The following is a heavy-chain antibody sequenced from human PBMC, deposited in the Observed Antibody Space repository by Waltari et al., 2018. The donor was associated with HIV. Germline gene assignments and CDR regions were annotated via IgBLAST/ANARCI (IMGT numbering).Heavy chain of an antibody. V-gene: IGHV4-59*01. CDR2: IYYSVST. Sequence: QVHLQESGPGLVKPSETLSLTCTVSGGSISTYYWSWIRQSPGKGLEWIGYIYYSVSTNYNAPLQSRVTISVDTSKNQFSLKLNSVTAADTAVYYCARIKPVGAVAGPFDYWGQGTLVTVSS. J-gene: IGHJ4*02. CDR3: ARIKPVGAVAGPFDY. D-gene: IGHD6-19*01. CDR1: GGSISTYY.